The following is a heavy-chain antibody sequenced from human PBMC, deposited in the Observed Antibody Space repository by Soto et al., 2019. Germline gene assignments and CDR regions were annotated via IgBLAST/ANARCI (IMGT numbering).Heavy chain of an antibody. CDR3: ARGQSGSYSFDF. CDR2: INSDGGTT. Sequence: EVQLVESGGGFVQPGGSLRLSCAASGFTFSSYGIHWVRQAPGKGLVWVSRINSDGGTTNYADSLKGRFTISRDNAKNTLFLQMNSLRAEDTAVYYCARGQSGSYSFDFWGQGTLVTVSS. V-gene: IGHV3-74*01. J-gene: IGHJ4*02. CDR1: GFTFSSYG. D-gene: IGHD3-10*01.